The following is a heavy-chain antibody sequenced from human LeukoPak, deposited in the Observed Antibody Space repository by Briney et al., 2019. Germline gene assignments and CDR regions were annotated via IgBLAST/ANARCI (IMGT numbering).Heavy chain of an antibody. CDR3: ARGDHSSSWSFDY. J-gene: IGHJ4*02. Sequence: PGRSLRLSCAASGFTFSSYGMHWVRQAPGKGLEWVAVIWYDGSNKYYADSVKGRFTISRDNSKNTLYLQMNSLRAEDTAVYYCARGDHSSSWSFDYWGQGTQVTVSS. D-gene: IGHD6-13*01. CDR2: IWYDGSNK. CDR1: GFTFSSYG. V-gene: IGHV3-33*01.